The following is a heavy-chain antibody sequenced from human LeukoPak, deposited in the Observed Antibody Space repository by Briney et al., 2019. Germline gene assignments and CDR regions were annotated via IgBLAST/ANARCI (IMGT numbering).Heavy chain of an antibody. CDR3: ARRYYYYMDV. CDR2: IIPIFGTA. J-gene: IGHJ6*03. Sequence: GASVKVSCKASGGTFSSYAISWVRQAPGLGLEWMGGIIPIFGTANYAQKFQGRVTITADESTSTAYMELSSLRSEDTAVYYCARRYYYYMDVWGKGTTVTVSS. V-gene: IGHV1-69*13. CDR1: GGTFSSYA.